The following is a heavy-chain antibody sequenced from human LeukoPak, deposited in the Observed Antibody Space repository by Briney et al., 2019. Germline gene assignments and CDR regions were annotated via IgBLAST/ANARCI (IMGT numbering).Heavy chain of an antibody. CDR3: ARRIVADYWYFDF. D-gene: IGHD2-21*01. CDR2: FYYTGNS. Sequence: PSETLSLTCTVSGGSISGTTYSWGWGWIRQPPGKGLEWIGNFYYTGNSYYNPSLKSRVTISVDMSKNQFSLKLSAVTAADTAVYYCARRIVADYWYFDFWGRGIMVTVSS. CDR1: GGSISGTTYS. J-gene: IGHJ2*01. V-gene: IGHV4-39*01.